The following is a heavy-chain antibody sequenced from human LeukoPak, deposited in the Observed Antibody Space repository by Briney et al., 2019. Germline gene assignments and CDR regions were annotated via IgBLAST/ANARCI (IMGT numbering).Heavy chain of an antibody. J-gene: IGHJ6*02. CDR2: IYHSGST. CDR3: AGQYCGGDCYSSDYYYDMDV. Sequence: PSETLSLTCTVSGGSISTYYWSWIRQPPGKGLEWIGYIYHSGSTNYNPSLKSRVTISLDTSKNQFSLKLSSVTAADTAVYYCAGQYCGGDCYSSDYYYDMDVWGQGTTVTISS. D-gene: IGHD2-21*02. CDR1: GGSISTYY. V-gene: IGHV4-59*08.